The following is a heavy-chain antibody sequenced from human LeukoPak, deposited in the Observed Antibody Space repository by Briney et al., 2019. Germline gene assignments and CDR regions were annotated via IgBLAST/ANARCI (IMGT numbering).Heavy chain of an antibody. CDR1: GFTFSSYA. CDR3: AKSLAMIVVVITTLALDI. D-gene: IGHD3-22*01. CDR2: ISGSGGST. V-gene: IGHV3-23*01. Sequence: GGSLRLSCAASGFTFSSYAMSWVRQAPGKGLEWVSAISGSGGSTYYADSVKGRFTISRDNSKNTLYLQMNSLRAEDTAVYYCAKSLAMIVVVITTLALDIWGQGTMVTVSS. J-gene: IGHJ3*02.